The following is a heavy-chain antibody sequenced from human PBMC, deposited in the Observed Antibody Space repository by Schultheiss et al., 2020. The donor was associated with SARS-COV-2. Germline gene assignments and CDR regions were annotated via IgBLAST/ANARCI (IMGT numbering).Heavy chain of an antibody. Sequence: PTLVKPTQTLTLTCTFSGFSLSTSGVGVGWIRQPPGKALEWLALIYWNDDKRYSPSLKSRLTITKDTSKNQVVLTMTNMDPVDTATYYCAHRLYYDSSGYSLNWFDPWGQGTLVTVSS. CDR2: IYWNDDK. CDR3: AHRLYYDSSGYSLNWFDP. CDR1: GFSLSTSGVG. D-gene: IGHD3-22*01. V-gene: IGHV2-5*01. J-gene: IGHJ5*02.